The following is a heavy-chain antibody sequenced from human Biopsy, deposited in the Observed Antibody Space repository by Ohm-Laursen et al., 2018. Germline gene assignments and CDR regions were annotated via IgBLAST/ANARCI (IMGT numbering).Heavy chain of an antibody. CDR3: ARVRVWADSEGAFDP. CDR1: GGSISSGGSY. D-gene: IGHD1-26*01. V-gene: IGHV4-31*01. CDR2: IFNSANT. J-gene: IGHJ3*01. Sequence: SQTLSLTCTVSGGSISSGGSYWSWIRQRPGKGLEWIGYIFNSANTYYNPSLKNLITISGDTSKNQFSLKLSSVTAADTAVYYCARVRVWADSEGAFDPWGQGTMVTVSS.